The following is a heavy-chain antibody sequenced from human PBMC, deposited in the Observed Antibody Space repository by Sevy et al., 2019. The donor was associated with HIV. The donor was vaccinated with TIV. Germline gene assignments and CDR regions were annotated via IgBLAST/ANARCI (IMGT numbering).Heavy chain of an antibody. Sequence: GGSLRLSCAASGFTFSNAWMSWVRQAPGKGLEWVGRIKSKTDGGTTDYAAPVKGRFTISRDESKNTLYLQMNSLKTEDTAVYYCTTKKTGDFDWFGSGLYYFDYWGQGTLVTVSS. J-gene: IGHJ4*02. D-gene: IGHD3-9*01. CDR2: IKSKTDGGTT. V-gene: IGHV3-15*01. CDR1: GFTFSNAW. CDR3: TTKKTGDFDWFGSGLYYFDY.